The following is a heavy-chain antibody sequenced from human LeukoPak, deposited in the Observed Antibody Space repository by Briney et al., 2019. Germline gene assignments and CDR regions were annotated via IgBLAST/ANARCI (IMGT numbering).Heavy chain of an antibody. Sequence: ASVKVSCKASGYTFTGYYMHWVRQAPGQGLEWMGIINPSGGSTSYAQKFQGRVTMTRDMSTSTVYMELTSLRSDDTAVYYCVRDGHRRYHYDSSGREDAFDIWGQGTMVTVSS. CDR3: VRDGHRRYHYDSSGREDAFDI. J-gene: IGHJ3*02. D-gene: IGHD3-22*01. CDR1: GYTFTGYY. V-gene: IGHV1-46*01. CDR2: INPSGGST.